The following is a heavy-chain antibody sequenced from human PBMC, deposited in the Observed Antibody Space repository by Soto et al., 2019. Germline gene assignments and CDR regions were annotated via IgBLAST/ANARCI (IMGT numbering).Heavy chain of an antibody. CDR1: GYTFTSYD. V-gene: IGHV1-46*01. J-gene: IGHJ6*02. D-gene: IGHD3-3*01. Sequence: GASVKVSCKASGYTFTSYDMHWVRQAPGQGLEWMGIINPSGGSTSYAQKFQGRVTMTRDTSTSTVYMELSSLRSEGTAVYYCAREQRIKIFGVVIVVAQDAYSGRDGWGHWTAVTVSS. CDR3: AREQRIKIFGVVIVVAQDAYSGRDG. CDR2: INPSGGST.